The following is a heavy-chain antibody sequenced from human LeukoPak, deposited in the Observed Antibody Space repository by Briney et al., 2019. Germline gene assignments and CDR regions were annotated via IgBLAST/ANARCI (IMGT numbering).Heavy chain of an antibody. CDR1: GFTFGDYA. V-gene: IGHV3-49*04. D-gene: IGHD6-19*01. Sequence: GGSLRLSCTASGFTFGDYAMSWVRQAPGKGLEWVGFIRSKAYCGTTEYAASVKGRFTISRDDSKSIAYLQMNSLKTEDTAVYYCTRDSTGYSSGCAYWGQGTLVTVSS. CDR2: IRSKAYCGTT. CDR3: TRDSTGYSSGCAY. J-gene: IGHJ4*02.